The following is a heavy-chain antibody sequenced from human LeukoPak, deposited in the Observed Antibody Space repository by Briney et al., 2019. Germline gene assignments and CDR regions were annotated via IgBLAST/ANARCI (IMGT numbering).Heavy chain of an antibody. CDR2: ISNSGGRT. CDR1: GFTFSSYA. Sequence: PGGSLRLSCAASGFTFSSYAMSWVRQAPGKGLEWVSSISNSGGRTFYTDSVKGRFTISRDNSKITLYLQMNSLRAEDTAVYYCARLKYGSPQHWGQGTLVTASS. V-gene: IGHV3-23*01. J-gene: IGHJ1*01. CDR3: ARLKYGSPQH. D-gene: IGHD1-26*01.